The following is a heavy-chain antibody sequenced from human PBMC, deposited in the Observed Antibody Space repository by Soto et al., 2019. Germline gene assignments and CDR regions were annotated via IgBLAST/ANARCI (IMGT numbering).Heavy chain of an antibody. CDR1: GDSISSYY. J-gene: IGHJ4*02. V-gene: IGHV4-59*01. D-gene: IGHD3-22*01. CDR3: ALRSMAVVPEY. Sequence: QVQLQESGPGLVKPWETLSLTCAVSGDSISSYYCMWIRQPPGKGLESIGYLYYGRSANYNPSLKSRVTLSVDASTNQCSLTLSSMTAADTAVYYCALRSMAVVPEYWGQGTLVTVSS. CDR2: LYYGRSA.